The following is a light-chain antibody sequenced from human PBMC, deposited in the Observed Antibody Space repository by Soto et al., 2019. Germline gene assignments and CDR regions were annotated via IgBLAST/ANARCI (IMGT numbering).Light chain of an antibody. CDR1: SSNIGSNI. Sequence: QSVLTQPPSASGTPGQRVTISCSGSSSNIGSNIVNWYQQLPGTAPKLLIYSRNQRPSGVPDRFSASKSGTSVSLAISGLQSEDEADYYCETWDDSLSGVVFGGGTKVTVL. J-gene: IGLJ3*02. CDR2: SRN. CDR3: ETWDDSLSGVV. V-gene: IGLV1-44*01.